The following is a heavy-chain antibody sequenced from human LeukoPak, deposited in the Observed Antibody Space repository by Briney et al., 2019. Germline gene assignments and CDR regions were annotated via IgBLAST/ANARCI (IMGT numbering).Heavy chain of an antibody. CDR3: AREDNPLWFDP. J-gene: IGHJ5*02. V-gene: IGHV3-33*01. D-gene: IGHD1-1*01. Sequence: GGSLRLSCAASGFTFSSYGMHWVRQAPGKGLEWVAVIWYDGSNKYYADSVKGRFTISRDNSNNTVHLQMNSLRPDDSALYYCAREDNPLWFDPWGQGTLVTVSS. CDR1: GFTFSSYG. CDR2: IWYDGSNK.